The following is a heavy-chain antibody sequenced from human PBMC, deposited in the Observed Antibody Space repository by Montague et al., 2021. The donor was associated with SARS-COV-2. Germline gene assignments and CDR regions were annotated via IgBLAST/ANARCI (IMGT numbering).Heavy chain of an antibody. Sequence: SLRLSCAASGFTVSGNYMSWVRQAPGKGLEWVSVIYSGGSTYYADAVKGRFTISRDNSKNTLYLQMNSLRAEDTAVYYCARDLGGAAAGNFDYWGQGTLVTVSS. J-gene: IGHJ4*02. CDR2: IYSGGST. CDR3: ARDLGGAAAGNFDY. CDR1: GFTVSGNY. D-gene: IGHD6-13*01. V-gene: IGHV3-66*01.